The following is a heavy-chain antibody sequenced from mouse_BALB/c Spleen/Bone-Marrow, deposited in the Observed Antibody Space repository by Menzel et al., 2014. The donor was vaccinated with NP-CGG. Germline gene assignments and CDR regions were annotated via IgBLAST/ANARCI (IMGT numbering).Heavy chain of an antibody. D-gene: IGHD1-1*01. CDR2: ISSGSSTI. CDR1: GFTFSSFG. V-gene: IGHV5-17*02. Sequence: EVKLMESGGGLVQPGGSRKLSRAASGFTFSSFGMHWVRQAPEKGLEWVAYISSGSSTIYYADSVKGRFTISRDNPKNTLFLQMTSLRSDDTAMYYCARRHYGSSYGYFDVWGAGTTVTVSS. CDR3: ARRHYGSSYGYFDV. J-gene: IGHJ1*01.